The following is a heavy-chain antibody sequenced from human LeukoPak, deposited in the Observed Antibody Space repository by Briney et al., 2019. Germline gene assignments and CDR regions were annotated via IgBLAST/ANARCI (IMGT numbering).Heavy chain of an antibody. CDR2: IYPDDSDT. V-gene: IGHV5-51*01. CDR3: AKAGDSSSAFKY. CDR1: EYSFPNYC. D-gene: IGHD6-6*01. J-gene: IGHJ4*02. Sequence: GESLKISCKHSEYSFPNYCIGWVRQMPGKGLEWMGIIYPDDSDTRYSPSFQGQVTISADKSISTAYLQWSSLKASDTAMYYCAKAGDSSSAFKYWGQGTLVTVSS.